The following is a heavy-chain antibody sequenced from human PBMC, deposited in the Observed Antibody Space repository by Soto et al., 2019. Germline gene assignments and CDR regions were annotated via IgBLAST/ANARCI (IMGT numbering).Heavy chain of an antibody. D-gene: IGHD3-22*01. V-gene: IGHV1-69*04. CDR3: ARGLNYCDSSGPRYFDL. Sequence: IIPILGIANYAQKFQGRVTITADKSTSTAYMELSSLRSEDTAVYYCARGLNYCDSSGPRYFDLWGRGTLVTVSS. J-gene: IGHJ2*01. CDR2: IIPILGIA.